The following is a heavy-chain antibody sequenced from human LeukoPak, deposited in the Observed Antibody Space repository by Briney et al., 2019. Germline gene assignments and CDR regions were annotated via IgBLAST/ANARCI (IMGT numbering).Heavy chain of an antibody. CDR1: GFTFSDYY. V-gene: IGHV3-11*05. CDR2: ISSSSSYT. D-gene: IGHD2-15*01. CDR3: ARAFLGYCSGGSFSQLATFDY. J-gene: IGHJ4*02. Sequence: PGGSLRLSCAASGFTFSDYYMGWIRQAPGKGLEWVSYISSSSSYTNYADSVKGRFTISRDNAKNSLYLQMNSLRAEDTAVYYCARAFLGYCSGGSFSQLATFDYWGQGTLVTVSS.